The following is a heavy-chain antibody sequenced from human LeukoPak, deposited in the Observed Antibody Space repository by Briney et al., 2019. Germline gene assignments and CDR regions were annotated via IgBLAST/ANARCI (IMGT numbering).Heavy chain of an antibody. V-gene: IGHV3-30*18. D-gene: IGHD5-12*01. J-gene: IGHJ4*02. CDR3: AKDKYSGYDSPFDY. Sequence: GGSLRLSCAASGFTFSSYGMHWVRQAPGKGLEWVAVISYDGSNKYYADSVKGRFTISRDNSKNTLYLKMNSWRAEDTAVYYCAKDKYSGYDSPFDYWGQGTLVTVSS. CDR1: GFTFSSYG. CDR2: ISYDGSNK.